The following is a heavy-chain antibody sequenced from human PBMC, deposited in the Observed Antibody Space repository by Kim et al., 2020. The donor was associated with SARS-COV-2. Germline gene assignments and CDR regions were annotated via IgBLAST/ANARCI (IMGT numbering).Heavy chain of an antibody. D-gene: IGHD3-10*01. CDR2: IRSKAYGGTT. Sequence: GGSLRLSCTASGFTFGDYAMSWVRQAPGKGLEWVGFIRSKAYGGTTEYAASVKGRFTISRDDSKSIAYLQMNSLKTEDTAVYYCTRDHYYGSGSYEYYYGMDVWGQGTTVTVSS. CDR1: GFTFGDYA. J-gene: IGHJ6*02. V-gene: IGHV3-49*04. CDR3: TRDHYYGSGSYEYYYGMDV.